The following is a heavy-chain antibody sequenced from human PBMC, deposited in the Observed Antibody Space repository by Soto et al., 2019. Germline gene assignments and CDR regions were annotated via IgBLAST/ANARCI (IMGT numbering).Heavy chain of an antibody. CDR1: GFTFSNYA. CDR3: AKSGSTTVAHYFDY. CDR2: SSGSGGIT. D-gene: IGHD4-17*01. J-gene: IGHJ4*02. Sequence: EGQLLESGGGMVQRGGSLRLSCAASGFTFSNYAMSWVRQAPGKGLEWVSTSSGSGGITYYADSVKGRFTISRDNSKNTLYLQLNSLRAEDTAVYYCAKSGSTTVAHYFDYWGQGTLVTVSS. V-gene: IGHV3-23*01.